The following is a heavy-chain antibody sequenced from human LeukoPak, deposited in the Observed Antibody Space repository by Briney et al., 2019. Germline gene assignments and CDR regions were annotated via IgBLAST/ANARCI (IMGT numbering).Heavy chain of an antibody. J-gene: IGHJ4*01. D-gene: IGHD3-10*01. Sequence: GGSLKISFKGPGYSFTSYWVAWVRQMPGKGLEWMGIIYPGGSDTRFSPPCQGQVPISAAKSIRTAYLQWSSLKAWNTAMYYWTRLPSLLHYYGSGRARAVFFVNWGHGKLVTVSS. CDR1: GYSFTSYW. V-gene: IGHV5-51*01. CDR3: TRLPSLLHYYGSGRARAVFFVN. CDR2: IYPGGSDT.